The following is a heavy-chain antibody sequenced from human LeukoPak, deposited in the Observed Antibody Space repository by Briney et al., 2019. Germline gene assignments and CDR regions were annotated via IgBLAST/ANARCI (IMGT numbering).Heavy chain of an antibody. J-gene: IGHJ5*02. V-gene: IGHV1-69*13. CDR1: GGTFSSYA. CDR2: IIPIFGTA. Sequence: SVKVSCKASGGTFSSYAISWVRQAPGQGLEWMGGIIPIFGTANYAQKFQGRVTITADESTSTAYMELSSLRSEDTAVYYCAYSHSGYDSNNWFDPWGQGTLVTVSS. CDR3: AYSHSGYDSNNWFDP. D-gene: IGHD5-12*01.